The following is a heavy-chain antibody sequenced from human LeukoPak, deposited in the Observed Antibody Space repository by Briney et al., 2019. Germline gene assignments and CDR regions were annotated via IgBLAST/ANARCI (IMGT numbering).Heavy chain of an antibody. CDR3: ATNTRRSSSYQA. Sequence: SGTLSLTCAVSGGSISSSNWWSWVRQPPGKGLEWIGVIHHSGSTNYNPSLKSLVTISVDTSKNQFSLKLSSVTAADTAVYYCATNTRRSSSYQAWGQGTLVTVSS. CDR2: IHHSGST. V-gene: IGHV4-4*02. J-gene: IGHJ5*02. D-gene: IGHD6-13*01. CDR1: GGSISSSNW.